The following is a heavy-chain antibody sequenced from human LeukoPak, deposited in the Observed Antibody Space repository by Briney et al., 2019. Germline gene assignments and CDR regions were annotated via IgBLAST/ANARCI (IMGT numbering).Heavy chain of an antibody. D-gene: IGHD3-10*01. CDR2: ISAYSGST. J-gene: IGHJ4*02. Sequence: ASVKVSCKASGYTFTSYGISWVRQAPGQGLEWMGWISAYSGSTNYNPSLKSRVTVSVDTSKNQFSLKLSSVTAADTAVYYCARGRVVRGVIKNSHDYWGQGTLVTVSS. CDR1: GYTFTSYG. V-gene: IGHV1-18*01. CDR3: ARGRVVRGVIKNSHDY.